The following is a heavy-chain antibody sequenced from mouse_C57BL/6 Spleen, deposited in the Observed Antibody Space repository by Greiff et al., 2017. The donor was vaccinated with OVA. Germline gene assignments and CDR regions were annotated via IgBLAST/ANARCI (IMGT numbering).Heavy chain of an antibody. V-gene: IGHV1-26*01. CDR3: ARWGLRVSYYAMDY. Sequence: EVQLQQSGPELVKPGASVKISCKASGYTFTDYYMNWVKQSHGKSLEWIGDINPNNGGTSYNQKFKGKATLTVDKSSRTAYMELRSLTSEDSAVYYCARWGLRVSYYAMDYWGQGTSVTVSS. D-gene: IGHD2-4*01. J-gene: IGHJ4*01. CDR2: INPNNGGT. CDR1: GYTFTDYY.